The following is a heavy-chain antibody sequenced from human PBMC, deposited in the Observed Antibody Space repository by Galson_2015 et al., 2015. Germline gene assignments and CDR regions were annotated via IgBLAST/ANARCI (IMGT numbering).Heavy chain of an antibody. CDR3: ARGIIDMATTTYVDY. V-gene: IGHV3-33*01. CDR1: GFTFSSYG. CDR2: IWYDGRNK. D-gene: IGHD5-24*01. Sequence: SLRLSCAASGFTFSSYGMHWVRQAPGKGLEWVAVIWYDGRNKYYADSVKGRFTISRDNSKNTLYLQMNSLRAEDTAVYYCARGIIDMATTTYVDYWGQGPRSPSPQ. J-gene: IGHJ4*02.